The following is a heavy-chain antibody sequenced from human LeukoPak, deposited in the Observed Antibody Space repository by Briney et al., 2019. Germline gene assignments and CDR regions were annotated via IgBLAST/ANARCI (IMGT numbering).Heavy chain of an antibody. CDR3: ARVHGGSYPGY. J-gene: IGHJ4*02. CDR2: INPIGGST. V-gene: IGHV1-46*01. D-gene: IGHD1-26*01. CDR1: GYTFTNYY. Sequence: ASVKVSCKASGYTFTNYYMHWVRQAPGQGLEWMGLINPIGGSTSSAQEFQGRLMMTRDTSTSTVYMELSSLRSEDTAVYYCARVHGGSYPGYWGQGTLVTVSA.